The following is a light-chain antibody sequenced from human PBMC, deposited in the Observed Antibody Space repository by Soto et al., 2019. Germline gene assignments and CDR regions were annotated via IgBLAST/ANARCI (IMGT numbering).Light chain of an antibody. CDR1: QSVTSNN. V-gene: IGKV3-20*01. J-gene: IGKJ5*01. CDR3: QQYGSSPLT. CDR2: GAS. Sequence: PGERATLSCRASQSVTSNNLAWYQQKPGQAPRLLIYGASSRATGIPDRFSGSGSGTDFSLTISRLEPEDFAVYYCQQYGSSPLTFGQGTRLEI.